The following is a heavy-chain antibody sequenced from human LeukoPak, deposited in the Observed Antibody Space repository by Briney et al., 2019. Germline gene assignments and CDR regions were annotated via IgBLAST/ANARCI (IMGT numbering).Heavy chain of an antibody. V-gene: IGHV1-18*01. CDR3: ARDNGDYNFDY. J-gene: IGHJ4*02. CDR1: SHTFTSYG. CDR2: ISVYRSKT. Sequence: ASVKVSCKASSHTFTSYGLSWVRQAPGQGLEWMGWISVYRSKTNYAQKFQGRITLTTDASTRTTFMELRSLRSDDTAAYYCARDNGDYNFDYWGQGTLVTVSS. D-gene: IGHD4-17*01.